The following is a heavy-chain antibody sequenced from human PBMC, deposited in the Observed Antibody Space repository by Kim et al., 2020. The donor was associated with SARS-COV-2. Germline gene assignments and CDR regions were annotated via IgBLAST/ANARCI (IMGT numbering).Heavy chain of an antibody. J-gene: IGHJ4*02. Sequence: GGSLRLSCTTSGFTFGGFTFGDYALSWVRQAPGKGLEWVGFIRSRRYGGTTEYAASVKGRFTISRDDSKSIAYLQMNSLKTEDTAVYYCTRGPLGITSCFSDYWGQGTLVTVSS. CDR3: TRGPLGITSCFSDY. CDR1: GFTFGGFTFGDYA. V-gene: IGHV3-49*04. CDR2: IRSRRYGGTT. D-gene: IGHD2-2*01.